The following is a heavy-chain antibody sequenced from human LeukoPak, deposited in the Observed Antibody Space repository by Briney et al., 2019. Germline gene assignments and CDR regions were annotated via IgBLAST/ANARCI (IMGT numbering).Heavy chain of an antibody. CDR3: ARDFRYYGSGSYLDY. CDR1: GYTFTSYY. Sequence: ASVKVSCKASGYTFTSYYMHLVRQAPGQGLEWMGIINPSGGSTSYAQKFQGRVTMTRDTSTSTVYMELSSLRSEDTAVYYCARDFRYYGSGSYLDYWGQGTLVTVSS. D-gene: IGHD3-10*01. V-gene: IGHV1-46*01. J-gene: IGHJ4*02. CDR2: INPSGGST.